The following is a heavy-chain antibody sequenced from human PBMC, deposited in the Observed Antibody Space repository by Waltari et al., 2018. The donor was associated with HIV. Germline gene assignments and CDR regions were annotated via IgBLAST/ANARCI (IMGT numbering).Heavy chain of an antibody. CDR2: ISGSGGST. V-gene: IGHV3-23*01. CDR1: GFTFNNYA. CDR3: AKGASGSPHYYFDY. Sequence: EVQLLESGGGLVQPGGSLRLSCAASGFTFNNYAMSWVRQAPGKVLEWVSTISGSGGSTYYADSVKGRFTISRDNSKNTLYLQMKSLRAEDTAVYYCAKGASGSPHYYFDYWGQGTLVTVSS. D-gene: IGHD6-19*01. J-gene: IGHJ4*02.